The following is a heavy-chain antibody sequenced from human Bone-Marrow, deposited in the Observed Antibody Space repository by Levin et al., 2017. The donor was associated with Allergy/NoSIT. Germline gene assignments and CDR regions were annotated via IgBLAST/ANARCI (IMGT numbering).Heavy chain of an antibody. J-gene: IGHJ4*02. V-gene: IGHV2-5*02. CDR1: GFSLTTHGVG. CDR2: IYWDGDK. D-gene: IGHD2/OR15-2a*01. Sequence: SGPTLVKPTQTLTLTCTFSGFSLTTHGVGVGWIRPPPGKALEWLALIYWDGDKRYNPYRPSLKNRLTFTRDTSNNQVVLTMTNMDTANTATYYCAHKNHSYYDHWGQGTRVTVSS. CDR3: AHKNHSYYDH.